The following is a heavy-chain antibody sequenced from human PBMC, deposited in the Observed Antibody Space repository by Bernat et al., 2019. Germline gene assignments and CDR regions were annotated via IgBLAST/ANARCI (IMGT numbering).Heavy chain of an antibody. V-gene: IGHV1-58*01. CDR1: GFTFTSSA. CDR2: IVVGSGNT. J-gene: IGHJ6*02. Sequence: QMQLVQSGPEVKKPGTSVKVSCKASGFTFTSSAVQWVRQARGQRLEWIGWIVVGSGNTNYAQKFQKRVTITRDMSTSTAYMELSSLRSEDTAVYYCAGGSSPYYYYGMDVWGQGTTVTVSS. D-gene: IGHD1-26*01. CDR3: AGGSSPYYYYGMDV.